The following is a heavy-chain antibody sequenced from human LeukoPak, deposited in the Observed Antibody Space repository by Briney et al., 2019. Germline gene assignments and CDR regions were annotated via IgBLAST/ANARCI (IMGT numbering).Heavy chain of an antibody. J-gene: IGHJ4*02. D-gene: IGHD4-23*01. CDR3: ARGWLAETTVVTPYNY. CDR2: IIPILGTP. V-gene: IGHV1-69*01. Sequence: GASVKVSCKASGGTFSSYAISWVRQAPGQGLEWMGGIIPILGTPNYAQKFQGRVTITADESTSTAYMELSSLRSQDTAVYYCARGWLAETTVVTPYNYWGQGTLVTVSS. CDR1: GGTFSSYA.